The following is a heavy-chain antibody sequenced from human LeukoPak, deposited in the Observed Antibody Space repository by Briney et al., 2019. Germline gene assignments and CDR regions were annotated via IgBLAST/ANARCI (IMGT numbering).Heavy chain of an antibody. J-gene: IGHJ5*02. D-gene: IGHD3-10*01. V-gene: IGHV4-38-2*02. CDR2: IYHSGST. CDR3: ARSQFYGSGSYQGRWFDP. Sequence: SETLSLTCTVSGYSISSGYYWGWIRQPPGKGLEWIGNIYHSGSTYYNPSLKSRVTISVDTSKNQFSLKLTSVTAADTAVYYCARSQFYGSGSYQGRWFDPWGQGTLVTVSS. CDR1: GYSISSGYY.